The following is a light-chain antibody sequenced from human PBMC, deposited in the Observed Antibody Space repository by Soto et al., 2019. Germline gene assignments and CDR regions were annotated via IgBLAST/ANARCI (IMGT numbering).Light chain of an antibody. J-gene: IGKJ2*01. CDR2: GAS. Sequence: DIVFTQSPGTLSLSPGDRATLSCRASQSVSSSYLAWYQQKPGQAPSLLIYGASNRATGIPDRFSGGGSGTDFTLTISRLEPEDFAVYYCQQYGKSAMFTFGQGTKLEIK. V-gene: IGKV3-20*01. CDR1: QSVSSSY. CDR3: QQYGKSAMFT.